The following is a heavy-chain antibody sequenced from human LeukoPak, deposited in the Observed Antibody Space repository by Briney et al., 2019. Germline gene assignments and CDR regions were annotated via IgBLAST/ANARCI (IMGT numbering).Heavy chain of an antibody. CDR2: INWKGASR. D-gene: IGHD1-14*01. V-gene: IGHV3-20*04. CDR3: ARDSYGLGSAVFDY. J-gene: IGHJ4*02. Sequence: PGGSLRLSCVASGFTFENYGMSWVRQAPGKGLEWVSGINWKGASRGYADSVKGRFTISRDNTKNSLHLQMNSLRAEDTALYYCARDSYGLGSAVFDYWGQGTLVAVSS. CDR1: GFTFENYG.